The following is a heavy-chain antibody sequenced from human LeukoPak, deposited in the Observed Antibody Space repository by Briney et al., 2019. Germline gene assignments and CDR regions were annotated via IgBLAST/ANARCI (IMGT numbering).Heavy chain of an antibody. Sequence: SETLSLTCTVSGGSISSYYWSWIRQPAGKGLEWIGRIYTSGSTNYNPSLKSRVTISVDKSKNQFSLKLSSVTAADTAVYYCAGRDYGVPSFDYWGQGTLVTISS. D-gene: IGHD4-17*01. CDR3: AGRDYGVPSFDY. CDR2: IYTSGST. J-gene: IGHJ4*02. CDR1: GGSISSYY. V-gene: IGHV4-4*07.